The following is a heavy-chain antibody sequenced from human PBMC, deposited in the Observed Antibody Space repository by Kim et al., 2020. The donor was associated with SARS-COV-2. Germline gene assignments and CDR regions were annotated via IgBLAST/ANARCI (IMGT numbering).Heavy chain of an antibody. CDR2: IYYSGST. Sequence: SDTLSLTCTVSGGSISSYYWSWIRQPPGKGLEWIGYIYYSGSTNYNPSLKSRVTISVDTSKNQFSLKLSSVTAADTAVYYCARRQAVAGRGWFVPWGQGTLVTVSS. CDR1: GGSISSYY. V-gene: IGHV4-59*08. J-gene: IGHJ5*02. CDR3: ARRQAVAGRGWFVP. D-gene: IGHD6-19*01.